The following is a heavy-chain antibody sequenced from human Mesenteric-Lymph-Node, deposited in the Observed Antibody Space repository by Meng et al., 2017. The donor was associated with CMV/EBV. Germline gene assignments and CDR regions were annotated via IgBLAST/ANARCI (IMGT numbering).Heavy chain of an antibody. D-gene: IGHD2-2*01. CDR3: ARRYCSSTSCLFDY. CDR1: GFIFSGYR. V-gene: IGHV3-21*01. J-gene: IGHJ4*02. Sequence: GESLKISCAASGFIFSGYRMTWFRQAPGKGLEWVSSITSSGSHTYYGDSVKGRFSISRDNTKNSLYLQMSSLRVEDTAVYYCARRYCSSTSCLFDYWGQGTLVTVSS. CDR2: ITSSGSHT.